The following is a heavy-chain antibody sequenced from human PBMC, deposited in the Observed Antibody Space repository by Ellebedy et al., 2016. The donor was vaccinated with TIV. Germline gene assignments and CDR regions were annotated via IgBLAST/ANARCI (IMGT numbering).Heavy chain of an antibody. V-gene: IGHV4-59*08. CDR3: ARRGIAVAGTGLDY. Sequence: SETLSLXCTVSGGSISSYYWSWIRQPPGKGLEWIGYIYYSGSTNYNPSLKSRVTISVDTSKNQFSLKLSSVTAADTAVYYCARRGIAVAGTGLDYWGQGTLVTVSS. CDR2: IYYSGST. D-gene: IGHD6-19*01. J-gene: IGHJ4*02. CDR1: GGSISSYY.